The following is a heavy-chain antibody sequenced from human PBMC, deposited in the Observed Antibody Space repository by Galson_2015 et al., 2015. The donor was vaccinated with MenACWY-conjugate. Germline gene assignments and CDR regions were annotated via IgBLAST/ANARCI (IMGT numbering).Heavy chain of an antibody. CDR2: IRYDGSNK. Sequence: SLRLSCAASGFTFSTYGMHWVRQAPGKGLEWVAFIRYDGSNKYYADSVKGRFTISRDNSKNTLYLQMNSLGAEDTAVYYCANLPIAAATKGFDYWGQGTLVTVSS. CDR3: ANLPIAAATKGFDY. D-gene: IGHD6-13*01. CDR1: GFTFSTYG. V-gene: IGHV3-30*02. J-gene: IGHJ4*02.